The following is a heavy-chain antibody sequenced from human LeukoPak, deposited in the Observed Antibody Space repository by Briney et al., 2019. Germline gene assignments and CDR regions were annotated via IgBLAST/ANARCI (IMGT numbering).Heavy chain of an antibody. CDR3: ARLANGVYGS. Sequence: GESLKISCKGSGYSFSTYWIGWVRQMPGKGLECLGVIYPGDSDTRYSPSFQGQVTISADKSISTAYLQWSSLKASDTAMYYCARLANGVYGSWGQGTLVTVSS. D-gene: IGHD2-8*01. CDR2: IYPGDSDT. J-gene: IGHJ4*02. V-gene: IGHV5-51*01. CDR1: GYSFSTYW.